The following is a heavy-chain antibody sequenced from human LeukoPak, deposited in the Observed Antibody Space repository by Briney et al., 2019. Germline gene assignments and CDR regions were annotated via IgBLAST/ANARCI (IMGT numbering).Heavy chain of an antibody. CDR1: GFTFSSYG. CDR2: ISYDGSNK. CDR3: AREAIGTTKSDDAFDM. Sequence: GGSLRLSCAASGFTFSSYGMHWVRQAPGKGLEWVTVISYDGSNKYYADSVKGRFTISRVNSKNTLDLQLNSLRAEDTAVYYCAREAIGTTKSDDAFDMWGQGTMVTVSS. D-gene: IGHD1-1*01. J-gene: IGHJ3*02. V-gene: IGHV3-30*03.